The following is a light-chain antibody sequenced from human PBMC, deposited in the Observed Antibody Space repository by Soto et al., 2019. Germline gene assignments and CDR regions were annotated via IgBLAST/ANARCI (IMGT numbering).Light chain of an antibody. CDR2: KAS. V-gene: IGKV1-5*03. J-gene: IGKJ1*01. Sequence: DIKMTQSPSTLSGSVGDRVTITCRASQTISSWLAWYQQKPGKAPKLLIYKASTLNSGVPSRFSGSGAGPDCTRTISSLQSDDVATYSCPHYNSYPEAFGQGTKVDIK. CDR1: QTISSW. CDR3: PHYNSYPEA.